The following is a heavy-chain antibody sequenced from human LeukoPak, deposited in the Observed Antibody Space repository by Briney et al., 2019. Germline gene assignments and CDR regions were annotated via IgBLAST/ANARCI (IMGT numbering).Heavy chain of an antibody. J-gene: IGHJ4*02. CDR2: ISGSGGNT. Sequence: GGSLRHSSADSGVTFSSYAMSWVRHGPRERVEGVSAISGSGGNTNYADSVKGRFTISRDNSKNTLYMQMNSLRAEDTAVYDCAKGPLYSRGWYKGYYFDYWGQGTLVTVSS. D-gene: IGHD6-19*01. V-gene: IGHV3-23*01. CDR1: GVTFSSYA. CDR3: AKGPLYSRGWYKGYYFDY.